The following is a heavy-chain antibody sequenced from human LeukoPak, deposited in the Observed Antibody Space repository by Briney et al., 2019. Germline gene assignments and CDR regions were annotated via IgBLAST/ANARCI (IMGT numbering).Heavy chain of an antibody. J-gene: IGHJ3*01. CDR3: ARAGDLIVVAMGAFDV. CDR2: IDHSGYA. D-gene: IGHD2-15*01. CDR1: GVSISTTNW. V-gene: IGHV4-4*02. Sequence: PSETLSLTCAVSGVSISTTNWWSWVRQPPGKGLEWIGEIDHSGYANYNPSLKSRVTISVDRSKNQFSLKLNSVTAADTALYYCARAGDLIVVAMGAFDVWGQGTMVTVSS.